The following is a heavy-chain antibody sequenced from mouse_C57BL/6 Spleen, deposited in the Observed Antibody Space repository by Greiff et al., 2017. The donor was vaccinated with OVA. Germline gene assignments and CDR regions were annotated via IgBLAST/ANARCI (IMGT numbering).Heavy chain of an antibody. CDR2: IYPGDGDT. CDR3: AREGYYYGSSYRGAMDY. J-gene: IGHJ4*01. Sequence: QVQLKESGPELVKPGASVKISCKASGYAFSSSWMNWVKQRPGKGLEWIGRIYPGDGDTNYNGKFKGKATLTADKSSSTAYMQLSSLTSEDSAVYFCAREGYYYGSSYRGAMDYWGQGTSVTVSS. D-gene: IGHD1-1*01. V-gene: IGHV1-82*01. CDR1: GYAFSSSW.